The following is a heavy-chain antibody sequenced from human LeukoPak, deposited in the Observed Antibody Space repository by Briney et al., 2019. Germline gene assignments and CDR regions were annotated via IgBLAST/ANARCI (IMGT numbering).Heavy chain of an antibody. Sequence: ASVKLCCKAAGATFTSYAVSWVRQAPGQGLGWMGGIIPIFGTANYAQKFQGRVTITADELTNTAYMDLSSLRSGDTAMYYCAREDYGGAFDPWGQGTLVTVSS. CDR2: IIPIFGTA. CDR3: AREDYGGAFDP. D-gene: IGHD4-17*01. CDR1: GATFTSYA. V-gene: IGHV1-69*01. J-gene: IGHJ5*02.